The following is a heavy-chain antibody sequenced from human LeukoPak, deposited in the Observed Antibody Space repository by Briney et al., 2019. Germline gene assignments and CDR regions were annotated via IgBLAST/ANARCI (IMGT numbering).Heavy chain of an antibody. J-gene: IGHJ4*02. Sequence: GGSLRLSCAASGFTFSDYSMDWVRQAPGKGLEWVSYISDTGHAIYYADSVKGRFIISRDNAKNSLYLQMNSLRDEDTAVYYCARDGYPGGDYWGQGTPVTVSS. CDR1: GFTFSDYS. CDR3: ARDGYPGGDY. V-gene: IGHV3-48*02. CDR2: ISDTGHAI. D-gene: IGHD3-22*01.